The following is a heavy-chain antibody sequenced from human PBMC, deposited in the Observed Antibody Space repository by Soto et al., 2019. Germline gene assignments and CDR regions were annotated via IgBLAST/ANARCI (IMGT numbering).Heavy chain of an antibody. CDR3: ARGGQWDFLSDY. J-gene: IGHJ4*02. Sequence: SETLSLTCAVSGGSITSVGYSWSWIRQAPGKGLEWLGYIYQSGSAYYNPSLKSRVTISIDKSKNQFSLKLISVTAADTAVYFCARGGQWDFLSDYWGQGTLVTVSS. CDR2: IYQSGSA. D-gene: IGHD1-26*01. CDR1: GGSITSVGYS. V-gene: IGHV4-30-2*01.